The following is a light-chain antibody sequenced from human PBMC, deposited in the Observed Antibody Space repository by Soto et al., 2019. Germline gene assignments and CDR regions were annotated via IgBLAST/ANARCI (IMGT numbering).Light chain of an antibody. V-gene: IGKV3-11*01. CDR3: QQRSIWPPIT. J-gene: IGKJ5*01. Sequence: DIVLTQSPATLSLSPGERATLSCRASQSVSIYLAWYQQKPGQAPRLLIYDASNRATGIPAKFSGSGSGTDFTLTISSLEPEDFAVYSCQQRSIWPPITFGQGTRLEIK. CDR2: DAS. CDR1: QSVSIY.